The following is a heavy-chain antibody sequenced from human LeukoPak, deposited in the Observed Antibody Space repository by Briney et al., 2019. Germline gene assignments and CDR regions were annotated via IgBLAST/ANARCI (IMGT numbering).Heavy chain of an antibody. CDR2: IYYSGST. J-gene: IGHJ5*02. CDR1: GGSISSYY. Sequence: PSETLSLTCTVSGGSISSYYWSWIRQPPGKGLEWIGYIYYSGSTNYNPSLKSRVTISVDTSKNQFSLKLSSVTAADTAVYYCARVSAAADYWFGPWGQGTLVTVSS. D-gene: IGHD6-13*01. CDR3: ARVSAAADYWFGP. V-gene: IGHV4-59*01.